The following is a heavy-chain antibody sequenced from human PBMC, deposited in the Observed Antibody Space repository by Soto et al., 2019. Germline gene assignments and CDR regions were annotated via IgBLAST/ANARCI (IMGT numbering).Heavy chain of an antibody. Sequence: PXESLKLYWQSSGYSFTSYWISWVLQMPGKGLEWMGRIDPSDSYTNYSPSFQGHVTISADESISTAYLQWSSLKASDTAMYYCARHMETKTGQYYYYYGMDVWGQGTTVTVSS. D-gene: IGHD1-1*01. CDR1: GYSFTSYW. CDR3: ARHMETKTGQYYYYYGMDV. V-gene: IGHV5-10-1*01. J-gene: IGHJ6*02. CDR2: IDPSDSYT.